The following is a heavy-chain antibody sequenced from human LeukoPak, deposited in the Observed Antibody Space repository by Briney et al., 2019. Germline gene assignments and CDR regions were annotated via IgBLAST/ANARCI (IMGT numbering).Heavy chain of an antibody. CDR1: CGSINSSAYY. CDR2: MYYSGST. CDR3: ARHKGSSSMIDV. D-gene: IGHD3-22*01. V-gene: IGHV4-39*01. Sequence: SETLSLTCTVSCGSINSSAYYWGWIRQPPGKGLEWIGNMYYSGSTYYNPSLKSRVTISADTSKSQFSLKLSSVTAADTALYYCARHKGSSSMIDVWGQGTTVTVSS. J-gene: IGHJ6*02.